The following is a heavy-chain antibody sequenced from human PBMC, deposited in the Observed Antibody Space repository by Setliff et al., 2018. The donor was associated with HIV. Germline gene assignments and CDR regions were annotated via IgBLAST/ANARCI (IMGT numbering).Heavy chain of an antibody. CDR2: IYTSGST. V-gene: IGHV4-61*09. CDR1: GGSISSGSYY. J-gene: IGHJ6*03. D-gene: IGHD6-13*01. CDR3: VGSTIAAAVYYYYYYMDV. Sequence: PSETLSLTCTVSGGSISSGSYYWTWIRQPAGKGLEWIGQIYTSGSTNYNPSLKSRVIISVDTSKNQFSLKLSSVTAADTAVYSCVGSTIAAAVYYYYYYMDVWGKGTTVTVSS.